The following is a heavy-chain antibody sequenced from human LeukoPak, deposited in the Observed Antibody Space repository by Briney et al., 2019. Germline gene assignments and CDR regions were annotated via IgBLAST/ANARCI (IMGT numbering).Heavy chain of an antibody. J-gene: IGHJ4*02. V-gene: IGHV3-30*04. CDR3: ARGKSGYCGGGSCRHYFDS. Sequence: GGSLRLSCAASGFTFSSYAMHWVRQAPGKGLEWVALISYDGSNKYYADSVKGRFTISRDNAENSLYLQMSSLRAEDTAVYYCARGKSGYCGGGSCRHYFDSWGQGTLVTVSS. CDR2: ISYDGSNK. CDR1: GFTFSSYA. D-gene: IGHD2-15*01.